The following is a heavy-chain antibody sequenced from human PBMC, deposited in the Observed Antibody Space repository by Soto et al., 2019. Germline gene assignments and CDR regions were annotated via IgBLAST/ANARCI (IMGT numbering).Heavy chain of an antibody. CDR3: ARGNLSFDFDS. CDR2: ISRDGSNS. Sequence: QIQLVESGGGVVQPGGSLRLSCSASGFSFGSFGMHWVRQAPGEGLEWVAFISRDGSNSFYGDSVKGRFTLFRDNSRNTVYLQMSNTRDEDTALYYCARGNLSFDFDSWGQGTLVIVSS. V-gene: IGHV3-30*03. CDR1: GFSFGSFG. J-gene: IGHJ4*02.